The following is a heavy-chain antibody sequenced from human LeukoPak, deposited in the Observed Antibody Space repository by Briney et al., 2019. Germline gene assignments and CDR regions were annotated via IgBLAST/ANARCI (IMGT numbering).Heavy chain of an antibody. CDR1: GYIFSGYY. CDR2: INPDTGDP. V-gene: IGHV1-2*04. Sequence: ASVKVSCKASGYIFSGYYMHWVRQAPGQGLEWVGRINPDTGDPNYARKFRGWVTITTDTSISSGHMELSRLKSDDTAVYYCVTGDYFDYWGQGTLVIVSS. CDR3: VTGDYFDY. J-gene: IGHJ4*02.